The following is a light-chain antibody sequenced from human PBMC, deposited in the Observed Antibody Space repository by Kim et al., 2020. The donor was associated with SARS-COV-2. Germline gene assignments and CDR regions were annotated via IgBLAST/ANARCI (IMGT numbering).Light chain of an antibody. CDR2: AAS. V-gene: IGKV1-8*01. Sequence: AATGDRVPITGRASQGISSYLAWYQQKPGKAPKLLIYAASTLQSGVPSRFSGSGSGTDFTLTISCLQSEDFATYYCQQYYSYPWTFGQGTKVDIK. CDR1: QGISSY. CDR3: QQYYSYPWT. J-gene: IGKJ1*01.